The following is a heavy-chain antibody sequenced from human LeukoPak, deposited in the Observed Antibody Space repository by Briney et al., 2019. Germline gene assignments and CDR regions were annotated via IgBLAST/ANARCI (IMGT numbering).Heavy chain of an antibody. V-gene: IGHV1-69*05. CDR3: GKKAGDCGGGSCYSIDY. Sequence: ASVKVSCKASGGTFSSYAISWVRQAPGQGLEWMGRIIPIFGTANYAQKFQGRVTITTDESTSTAYMEVSSLRSEDTAVYYCGKKAGDCGGGSCYSIDYWGQGTLVTVSS. D-gene: IGHD2-15*01. CDR1: GGTFSSYA. J-gene: IGHJ4*02. CDR2: IIPIFGTA.